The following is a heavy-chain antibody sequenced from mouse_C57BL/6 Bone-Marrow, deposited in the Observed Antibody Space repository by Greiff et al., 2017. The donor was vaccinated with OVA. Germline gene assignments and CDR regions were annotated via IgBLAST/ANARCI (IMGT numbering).Heavy chain of an antibody. CDR3: ARDDYLYYAMDY. CDR1: GFTFSDYG. CDR2: IRSGSSTI. D-gene: IGHD2-4*01. Sequence: EVTLEESGGGLVKPGGSLKLSCAASGFTFSDYGMHWVRQAPEKGLEWVAYIRSGSSTIHYADTVKGRFTISRDNAKNTLFLQMTSLRSEDTAMYYCARDDYLYYAMDYWGQGTSVTVSS. V-gene: IGHV5-17*01. J-gene: IGHJ4*01.